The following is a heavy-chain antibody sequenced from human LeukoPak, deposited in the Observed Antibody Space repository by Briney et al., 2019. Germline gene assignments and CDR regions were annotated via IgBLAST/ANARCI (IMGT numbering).Heavy chain of an antibody. CDR3: ARESGDSTSWFYYYYGMDV. CDR2: ISAYNGNT. D-gene: IGHD2-2*01. J-gene: IGHJ6*02. Sequence: ASVKVSCKASGYTFTSCGISWVRQAPGQGLEWLGWISAYNGNTNYAQKLQGRVTMTTDTSTSTAYMELRSLRSDDTAVYYCARESGDSTSWFYYYYGMDVWGQGTTVTVSS. V-gene: IGHV1-18*01. CDR1: GYTFTSCG.